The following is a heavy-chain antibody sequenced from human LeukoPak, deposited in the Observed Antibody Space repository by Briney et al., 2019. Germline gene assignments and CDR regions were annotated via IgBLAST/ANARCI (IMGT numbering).Heavy chain of an antibody. J-gene: IGHJ4*02. CDR3: ARDAYGVVGIDY. V-gene: IGHV1-2*02. CDR1: GYTFTGYY. CDR2: INPNSGGT. D-gene: IGHD3-3*01. Sequence: ASVKVSCKASGYTFTGYYMHWVRQAPGQGLEWMGWINPNSGGTNYAQKFQDRVTMTRDTSISTAYMELSRLRSDDTAVYYCARDAYGVVGIDYWGQGTLVTVSS.